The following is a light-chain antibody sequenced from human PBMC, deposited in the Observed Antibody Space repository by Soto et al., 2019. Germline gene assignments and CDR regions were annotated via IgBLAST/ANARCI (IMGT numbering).Light chain of an antibody. CDR2: DFT. CDR3: ASYRSGPLYV. V-gene: IGLV2-14*03. J-gene: IGLJ1*01. Sequence: QSVLTQPASVSGSPGQSITISCTGISADVSTSNFVSWYQHHPGKGPRLILYDFTHRPSGISDRFSGSESGDTASLTISGLRAEDEADYYCASYRSGPLYVFGAGTKVTVL. CDR1: SADVSTSNF.